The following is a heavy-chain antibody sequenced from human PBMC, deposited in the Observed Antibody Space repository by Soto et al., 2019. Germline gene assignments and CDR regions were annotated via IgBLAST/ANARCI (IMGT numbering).Heavy chain of an antibody. CDR2: VDFSGSYT. V-gene: IGHV3-NL1*01. D-gene: IGHD5-12*01. J-gene: IGHJ4*02. CDR1: GFTFSSYG. Sequence: PGGSLRLSCAASGFTFSSYGMHWVRQAPGKGLEWVSSVDFSGSYTFYAASVKGRFTISRDNSQNMVYLEMNGLRVDDTAVYYCTKRSGGFSEFDYWGQGALVTVSS. CDR3: TKRSGGFSEFDY.